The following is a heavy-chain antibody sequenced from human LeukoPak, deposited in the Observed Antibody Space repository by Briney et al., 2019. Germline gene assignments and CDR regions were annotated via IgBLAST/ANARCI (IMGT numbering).Heavy chain of an antibody. Sequence: PSETLSLTCTVSGGSISSSSYYWGWIRQPPGKGLEWIGSIYYSGSTYYNPSLKSRVTISVDTSKNQFSLKLSSVTAADTAVYYCARALGGGSGWLLFDYWGQGTLVTVSS. J-gene: IGHJ4*02. CDR1: GGSISSSSYY. CDR2: IYYSGST. D-gene: IGHD6-19*01. CDR3: ARALGGGSGWLLFDY. V-gene: IGHV4-39*01.